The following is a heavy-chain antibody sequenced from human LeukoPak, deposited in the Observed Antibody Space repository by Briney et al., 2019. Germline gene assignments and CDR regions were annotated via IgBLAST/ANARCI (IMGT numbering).Heavy chain of an antibody. Sequence: QAGGSLRLSCAASGFTFSSYEMNWVRQAPGKGLEWVSYISSSGSTIYYADSVKGRFTISRDNAKNSLYLQMNGLRAEDTAVYYCARDPEQWLVRGEAYYFDYWGQGTLVTVSS. V-gene: IGHV3-48*03. J-gene: IGHJ4*02. CDR1: GFTFSSYE. D-gene: IGHD6-19*01. CDR2: ISSSGSTI. CDR3: ARDPEQWLVRGEAYYFDY.